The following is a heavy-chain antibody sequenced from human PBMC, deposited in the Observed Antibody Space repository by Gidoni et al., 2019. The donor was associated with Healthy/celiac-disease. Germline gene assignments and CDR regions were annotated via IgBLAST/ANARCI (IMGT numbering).Heavy chain of an antibody. CDR3: ARAPWFDP. CDR2: IYHSGST. CDR1: GGSISSGGYS. J-gene: IGHJ5*02. V-gene: IGHV4-30-2*01. Sequence: QLQLQESGSGLVKPSQTLSLTCAAPGGSISSGGYSWSWTRQPPGKGLEWIGYIYHSGSTYYNPSLKSRVTISVDRAKNQFSLKLSSVTAADTAVYYCARAPWFDPWGQGTLVTVSS.